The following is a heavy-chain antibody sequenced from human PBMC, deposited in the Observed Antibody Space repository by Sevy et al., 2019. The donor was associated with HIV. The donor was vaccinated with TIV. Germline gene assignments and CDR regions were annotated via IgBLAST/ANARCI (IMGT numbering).Heavy chain of an antibody. CDR3: ARAMGV. CDR1: GISISSHW. Sequence: GGSPRLSCVGAGISISSHWMNWVRQSPGKGLEWVANINQDGSEIYYVGSVKGRFTISRDNARNSGYLQMHSLSVEDSGVYYCARAMGVWGQGTTVPVSS. V-gene: IGHV3-7*01. J-gene: IGHJ6*02. CDR2: INQDGSEI.